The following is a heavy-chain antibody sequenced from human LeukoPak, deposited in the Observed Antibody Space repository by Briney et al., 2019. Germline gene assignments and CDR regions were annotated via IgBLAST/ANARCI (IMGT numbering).Heavy chain of an antibody. CDR1: GFTFSNYW. V-gene: IGHV3-74*01. CDR3: ARGYPYFDY. D-gene: IGHD5-18*01. CDR2: INSDGSST. J-gene: IGHJ4*02. Sequence: GRSLRLSCAASGFTFSNYWMHWVRQAPGKGLVWVSRINSDGSSTGYADSVKGRFTISRDNAKNTLYLQMNSLRAEDTAVYYCARGYPYFDYWGQGTLVTVSS.